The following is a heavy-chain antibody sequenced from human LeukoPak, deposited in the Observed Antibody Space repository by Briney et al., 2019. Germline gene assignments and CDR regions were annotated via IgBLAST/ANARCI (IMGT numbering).Heavy chain of an antibody. CDR2: MNPNSGNT. J-gene: IGHJ5*02. D-gene: IGHD3-22*01. CDR3: ARIDYYDSRGGNWFDP. CDR1: GYTFTGYY. Sequence: ASVKVSCKASGYTFTGYYMHWVRQATGQGLEWMGWMNPNSGNTGYAQKFQGRLTITRNTSISTAYMELSSLRSEDTAVYYCARIDYYDSRGGNWFDPWGQGTLVTVSS. V-gene: IGHV1-8*03.